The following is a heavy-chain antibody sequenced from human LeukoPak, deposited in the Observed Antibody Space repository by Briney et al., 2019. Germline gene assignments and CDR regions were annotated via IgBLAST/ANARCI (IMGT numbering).Heavy chain of an antibody. D-gene: IGHD3-9*01. CDR2: INRRGHT. CDR1: GFTFDRFT. J-gene: IGHJ4*02. V-gene: IGHV3-43*01. Sequence: GGSLRLSCAASGFTFDRFTIHWVRQTPGKGLEWVSLINRRGHTFYADSVKGRFTISRDNAKNSLYLQMNSLRAEDMALYYCAKGYFDWLVSPFDYWGQGTLVTVSS. CDR3: AKGYFDWLVSPFDY.